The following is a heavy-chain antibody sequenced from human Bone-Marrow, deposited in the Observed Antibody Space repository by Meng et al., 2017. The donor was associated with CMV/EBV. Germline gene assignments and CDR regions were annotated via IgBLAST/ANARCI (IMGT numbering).Heavy chain of an antibody. CDR3: AREDSSSWYSYDY. D-gene: IGHD6-13*01. CDR2: INPNSGGT. J-gene: IGHJ4*02. CDR1: GYTFTGNY. Sequence: KAAGYTFTGNYRHWVRQAPGQGLEWMGWINPNSGGTNYAQKFQGRVTMTRDTSISTAYMELSRLRSDDTAVYYCAREDSSSWYSYDYWGQGTLVTVSS. V-gene: IGHV1-2*02.